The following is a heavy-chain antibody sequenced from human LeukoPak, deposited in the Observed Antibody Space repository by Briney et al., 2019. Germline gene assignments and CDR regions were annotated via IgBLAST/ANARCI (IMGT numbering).Heavy chain of an antibody. J-gene: IGHJ4*02. CDR2: INHSGST. CDR3: ARDDGYNFWYFDY. CDR1: GGSFSGYY. V-gene: IGHV4-34*01. D-gene: IGHD5-24*01. Sequence: SETLSLTRAVYGGSFSGYYWSWLRQPPGKGLEWVGEINHSGSTNYNPSLKSRVTISVDTSKNQFSLKLSSVTAADTAVYYCARDDGYNFWYFDYWGQGTLVTVSS.